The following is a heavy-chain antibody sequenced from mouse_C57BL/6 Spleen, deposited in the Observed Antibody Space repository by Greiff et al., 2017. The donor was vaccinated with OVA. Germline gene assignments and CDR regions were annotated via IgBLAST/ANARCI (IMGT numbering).Heavy chain of an antibody. V-gene: IGHV1-50*01. CDR2: IDPSDSYT. D-gene: IGHD1-1*01. J-gene: IGHJ2*01. Sequence: QVQLQQPGAELVKPGASVKLSCKASGYTFTSYWMQWVKQRPGQGLAWIGEIDPSDSYTNYNQKFKGKATLTVDTSSSTAYMQLSSLASEDSAVYYCARVDGSRGDYWGQGTTLTVSS. CDR1: GYTFTSYW. CDR3: ARVDGSRGDY.